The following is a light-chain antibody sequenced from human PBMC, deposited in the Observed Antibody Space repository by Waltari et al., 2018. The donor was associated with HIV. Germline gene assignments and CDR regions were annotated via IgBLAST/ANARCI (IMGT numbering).Light chain of an antibody. V-gene: IGLV2-14*01. CDR2: EVN. J-gene: IGLJ3*02. CDR1: SSDVGGYNY. Sequence: QSALTQPASVSGSPGQSITIPCTGTSSDVGGYNYVSWYQQHPGKAPKLMIFEVNNRPPGVSNRFSGSKSGNTASLTISGLQAEDEADYYCCSFTSISTRVFGGGTKVTVL. CDR3: CSFTSISTRV.